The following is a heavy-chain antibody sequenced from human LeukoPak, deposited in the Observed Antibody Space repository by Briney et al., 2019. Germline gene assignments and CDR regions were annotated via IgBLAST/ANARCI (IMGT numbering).Heavy chain of an antibody. CDR3: ARKAAGLTFDY. J-gene: IGHJ4*02. V-gene: IGHV3-74*01. CDR1: GFTFSSYW. D-gene: IGHD6-13*01. Sequence: GGSPRLSCAASGFTFSSYWMHWVRQAPGKGLVWVSRINSDGSSTNYADSVKGRFTISRGNAENTLYLQMNSLRAEDTAVYYCARKAAGLTFDYWGRGTLVTVSS. CDR2: INSDGSST.